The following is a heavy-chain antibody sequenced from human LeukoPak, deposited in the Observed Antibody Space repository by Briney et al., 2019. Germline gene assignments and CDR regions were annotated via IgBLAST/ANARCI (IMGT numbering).Heavy chain of an antibody. D-gene: IGHD1-26*01. Sequence: PSETLSLTCAVYGGSFSDFYWNWIRQPPGKGLEWIGEINHSRNTNYNPSLKSRVTISVDTSKNQFSLKLSSVTAADTAVYYCAREGEQPGTSDYWGQGTLVTVSS. V-gene: IGHV4-34*01. CDR2: INHSRNT. CDR3: AREGEQPGTSDY. CDR1: GGSFSDFY. J-gene: IGHJ4*02.